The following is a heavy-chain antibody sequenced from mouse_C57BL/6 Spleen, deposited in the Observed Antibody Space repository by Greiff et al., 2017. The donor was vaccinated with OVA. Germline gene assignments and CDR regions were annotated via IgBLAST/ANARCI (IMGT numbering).Heavy chain of an antibody. Sequence: QVQLQQSGPELVKPGASVKISCKASCYAFSSSWMNWVKQRPGKGLEWIGRIYPGDGDTNYNGKFKGKATLTADKSSSTAYMQLSSLTSEDSAVYFCARGLEDYWGQGTTLTVSS. D-gene: IGHD3-1*01. CDR3: ARGLEDY. CDR2: IYPGDGDT. J-gene: IGHJ2*01. V-gene: IGHV1-82*01. CDR1: CYAFSSSW.